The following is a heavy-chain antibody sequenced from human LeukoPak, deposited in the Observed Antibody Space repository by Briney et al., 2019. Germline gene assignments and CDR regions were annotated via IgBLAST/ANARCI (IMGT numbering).Heavy chain of an antibody. V-gene: IGHV3-23*01. CDR3: ARDTPITSTYALDY. D-gene: IGHD1-14*01. CDR2: ISGSGGST. Sequence: PGGSLRLSCAASGFTFSSYAMSWVRQAPGKGLEWVSAISGSGGSTYYADSVKGRFTISRDNSKNTLYLQMNSLRAEDTAVYYCARDTPITSTYALDYWGQGTLVTVSS. CDR1: GFTFSSYA. J-gene: IGHJ4*02.